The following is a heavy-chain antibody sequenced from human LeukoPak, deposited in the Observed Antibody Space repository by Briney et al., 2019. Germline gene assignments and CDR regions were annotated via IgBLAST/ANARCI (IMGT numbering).Heavy chain of an antibody. CDR2: IKSDGST. V-gene: IGHV3-74*01. CDR1: GFTFRSHW. J-gene: IGHJ1*01. D-gene: IGHD3-22*01. CDR3: ARAPSEIGGYYPEYFRH. Sequence: PGGSLRLSCAATGFTFRSHWMPWVRQAPGKGLVWVSRIKSDGSTRYADSVKGRFTISRDNAKNTVSLQMTSLRAEGTGVYYCARAPSEIGGYYPEYFRHWGQGTLVIVSS.